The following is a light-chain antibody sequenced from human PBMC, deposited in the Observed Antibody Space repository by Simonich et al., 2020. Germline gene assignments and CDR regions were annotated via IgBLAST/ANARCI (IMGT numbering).Light chain of an antibody. CDR3: SSYTSSSTWV. J-gene: IGLJ3*02. CDR2: VVS. V-gene: IGLV2-14*01. CDR1: SGDVGGYNY. Sequence: QSALTQPASVSGSPGQSITISCTGTSGDVGGYNYVSWYQQHPGKAPKLMIYVVSKRPSGVSNRFSGSKSGNTASLTISGLQAEDEADYYCSSYTSSSTWVFGGGTKLTVL.